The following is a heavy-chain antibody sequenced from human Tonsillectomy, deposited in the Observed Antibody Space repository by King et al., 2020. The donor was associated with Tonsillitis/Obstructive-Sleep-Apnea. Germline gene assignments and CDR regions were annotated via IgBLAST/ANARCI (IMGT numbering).Heavy chain of an antibody. J-gene: IGHJ6*03. CDR1: GFTFSNAW. V-gene: IGHV3-15*01. Sequence: GQLVQSGGGLVKPGGSLRLSCAASGFTFSNAWMSWVRQAPGKGLEWVGRIKSKTDGGTTDYAAPVKGRFTISRDDSKNTLYLQMNSLKTEDTAVYYCTTVDIVVVPAAMLGYYYYYMDVWGKGTTVTVSS. CDR3: TTVDIVVVPAAMLGYYYYYMDV. CDR2: IKSKTDGGTT. D-gene: IGHD2-2*03.